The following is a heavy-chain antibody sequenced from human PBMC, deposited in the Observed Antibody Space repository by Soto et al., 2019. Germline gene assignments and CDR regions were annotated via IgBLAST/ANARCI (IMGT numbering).Heavy chain of an antibody. CDR3: AKRRGGIQWLVRIDAFDI. J-gene: IGHJ3*02. CDR2: ISGSGGST. Sequence: GGSLRLSCAASGFTFSSYAMSWVRQAPGKGLEWVSAISGSGGSTYYADSVKGRFTISRDNSKNTLYLQMNSLRAEDTAVYYCAKRRGGIQWLVRIDAFDIWGQGTMVTVSS. D-gene: IGHD6-19*01. CDR1: GFTFSSYA. V-gene: IGHV3-23*01.